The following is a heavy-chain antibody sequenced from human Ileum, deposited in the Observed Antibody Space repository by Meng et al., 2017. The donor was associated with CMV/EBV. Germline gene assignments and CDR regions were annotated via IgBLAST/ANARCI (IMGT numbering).Heavy chain of an antibody. V-gene: IGHV3-7*01. CDR3: ARYVTIFGVVIYGMDV. Sequence: GESLKISCAASGFTFSSYWMSWVRQAPGKGLEWVANIKQDGSEKYYVDSVKGRFTISRDNAKNSLYLQMNSLRAEDTAVYYCARYVTIFGVVIYGMDVWGQGTTVTVSS. D-gene: IGHD3-3*01. J-gene: IGHJ6*02. CDR1: GFTFSSYW. CDR2: IKQDGSEK.